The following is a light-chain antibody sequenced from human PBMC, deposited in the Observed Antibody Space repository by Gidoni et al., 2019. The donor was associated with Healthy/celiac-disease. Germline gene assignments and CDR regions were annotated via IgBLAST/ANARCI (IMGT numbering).Light chain of an antibody. Sequence: DIQMTQSPSSLSASVGDRVTITCQASQDISNYLNWYQQKPGKAPKLLIYDASNLETGVPSRFSGSGSGTDFTFTISSLQPEDIATYYCQQYDNHPLTFXPXTKVDIK. CDR2: DAS. J-gene: IGKJ3*01. V-gene: IGKV1-33*01. CDR1: QDISNY. CDR3: QQYDNHPLT.